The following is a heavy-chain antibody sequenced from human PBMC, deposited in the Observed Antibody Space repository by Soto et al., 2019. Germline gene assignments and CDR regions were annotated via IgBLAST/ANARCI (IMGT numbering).Heavy chain of an antibody. V-gene: IGHV4-34*01. CDR2: INHSGST. J-gene: IGHJ4*02. CDR3: AGPKYSSGSYYFDY. CDR1: GGSFSGYY. D-gene: IGHD6-19*01. Sequence: PSETLSLTCAVYGGSFSGYYWSWIRQPPGKGLEWIGEINHSGSTNYNPSLKSRVTISVDTSKNQFSLKLSSVTAADTAVYYCAGPKYSSGSYYFDYWGQGTLVTVSS.